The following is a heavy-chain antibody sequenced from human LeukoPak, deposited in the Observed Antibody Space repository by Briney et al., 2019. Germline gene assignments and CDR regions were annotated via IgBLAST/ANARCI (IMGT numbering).Heavy chain of an antibody. V-gene: IGHV1-2*02. CDR3: ARDASPRAARSDY. CDR2: INPNSGGT. Sequence: GASVKVSCKASGYTFTSYGISWVRQAPGQGLEWMGWINPNSGGTNYAQKFQGRVTMTRDTSITTAYMELSGLRSDDTAVYYCARDASPRAARSDYWGQGTLVTVSS. J-gene: IGHJ4*02. D-gene: IGHD6-6*01. CDR1: GYTFTSYG.